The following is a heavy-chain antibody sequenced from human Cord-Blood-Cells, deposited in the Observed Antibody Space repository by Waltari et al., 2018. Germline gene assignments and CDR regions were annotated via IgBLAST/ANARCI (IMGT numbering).Heavy chain of an antibody. CDR1: GFTFDDYA. V-gene: IGHV3-9*01. CDR3: AKDTMLRRSGSYYYYYYYGMDV. D-gene: IGHD3-10*01. CDR2: ISWNSGSR. J-gene: IGHJ6*02. Sequence: EVQLVESGGGLVQPGRSLRLSCAASGFTFDDYAMHWVRQAPGKGLGWVSGISWNSGSRGYADSVKGRFTISRDNAKNSLYLQMNSLRAEDTALYYCAKDTMLRRSGSYYYYYYYGMDVWGQGTTVTVSS.